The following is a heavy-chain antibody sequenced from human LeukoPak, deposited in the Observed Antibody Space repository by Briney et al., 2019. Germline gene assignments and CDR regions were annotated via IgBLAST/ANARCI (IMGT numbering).Heavy chain of an antibody. D-gene: IGHD1/OR15-1a*01. J-gene: IGHJ3*01. Sequence: PGGSLRLSCAASGFTFSSHAVSWVRQAPGKGLEWVSDISLSGDNMFYADSVKGRFTISRDNSIHTVYLQMNSLRVDDTAVYYCAKVATPNTLDAFDVWGQGTMVTVSS. CDR1: GFTFSSHA. CDR3: AKVATPNTLDAFDV. V-gene: IGHV3-23*01. CDR2: ISLSGDNM.